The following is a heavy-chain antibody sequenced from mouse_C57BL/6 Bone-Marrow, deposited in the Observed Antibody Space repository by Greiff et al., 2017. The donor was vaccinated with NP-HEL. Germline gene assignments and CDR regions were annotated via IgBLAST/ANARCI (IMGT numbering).Heavy chain of an antibody. CDR3: TRGTKWYFDV. Sequence: EVKLMESGVGLVKPGGSLKLSCAASGFTFSSYAMSWVRQTPEKRLEWVAYISSGGDYIYYADTVKGRFNISRDNARNTLYLQMSSLKSEDTAMDYCTRGTKWYFDVWGTGTTVTVSS. V-gene: IGHV5-9-1*02. CDR1: GFTFSSYA. CDR2: ISSGGDYI. D-gene: IGHD2-14*01. J-gene: IGHJ1*03.